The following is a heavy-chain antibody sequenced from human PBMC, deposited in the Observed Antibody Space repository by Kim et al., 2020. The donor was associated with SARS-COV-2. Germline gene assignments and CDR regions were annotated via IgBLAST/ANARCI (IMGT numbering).Heavy chain of an antibody. CDR3: ARAGVAGTMADY. CDR2: ISSSSSYI. Sequence: GGSLRLSCAASGFTFSSYSMNWVRQAPGKGLEWVSSISSSSSYIYYADSVKGRFTISRDNAKNSLYLQMNSLRAEDTAVYYCARAGVAGTMADYWGQGTLVTVSS. D-gene: IGHD6-19*01. V-gene: IGHV3-21*01. J-gene: IGHJ4*02. CDR1: GFTFSSYS.